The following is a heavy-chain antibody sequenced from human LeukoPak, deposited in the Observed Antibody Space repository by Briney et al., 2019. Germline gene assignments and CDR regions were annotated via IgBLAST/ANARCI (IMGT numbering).Heavy chain of an antibody. D-gene: IGHD5-18*01. CDR3: ARDLDTPSPFYGMDV. J-gene: IGHJ6*02. V-gene: IGHV1-8*01. CDR1: GYTFTSYD. CDR2: MNPNSGNT. Sequence: ASVKVSCKASGYTFTSYDINWVRQATGQGLEWMGWMNPNSGNTGYAQKFQGRVTMTRNTSISTAYMELSSLRSEDTAVYYCARDLDTPSPFYGMDVWGQGTTVTVSS.